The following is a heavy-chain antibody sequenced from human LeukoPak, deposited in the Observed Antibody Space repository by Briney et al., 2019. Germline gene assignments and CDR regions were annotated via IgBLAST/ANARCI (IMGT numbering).Heavy chain of an antibody. CDR1: GYTFTSYY. V-gene: IGHV1-46*01. J-gene: IGHJ4*02. Sequence: ASVKVSCKASGYTFTSYYMHWVRQAPGQGLEWMGIINPSGGSTSYAQKFQGRVTMTRDMSTSTVYMELSSLRSEDTAVYYCARNWAWFGESYLFDYWGQGTLVTVFS. CDR3: ARNWAWFGESYLFDY. CDR2: INPSGGST. D-gene: IGHD3-10*01.